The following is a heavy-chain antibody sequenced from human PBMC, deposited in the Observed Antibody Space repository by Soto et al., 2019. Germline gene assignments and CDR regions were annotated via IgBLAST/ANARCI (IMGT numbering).Heavy chain of an antibody. CDR1: GFTFSTYW. V-gene: IGHV3-7*01. CDR2: IKPDGSDK. D-gene: IGHD3-16*01. CDR3: GGHNH. J-gene: IGHJ5*02. Sequence: EVQVVESGGGLVQPGGSLRLSCAASGFTFSTYWMSWIRQAPGKGLEWVAHIKPDGSDKYHVDSVKGRFTISRDNAKNSLYLQMTSLRVEDTARYYCGGHNHWGQGTLVTVSS.